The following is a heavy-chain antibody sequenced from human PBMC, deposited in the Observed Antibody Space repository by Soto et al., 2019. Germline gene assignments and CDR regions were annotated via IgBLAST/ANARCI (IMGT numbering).Heavy chain of an antibody. CDR2: IYYSGST. V-gene: IGHV4-39*01. CDR1: GGSISSSSYY. D-gene: IGHD3-9*01. CDR3: ARSPLRYFAPWPHYFDY. J-gene: IGHJ4*02. Sequence: PSETLSLTCAVSGGSISSSSYYWGWIRQPPGKGLEWIGSIYYSGSTYYNPSLKSRVTISVDTSKNQFSLKLSSVTAADTAVYYCARSPLRYFAPWPHYFDYWGQGTLVTVS.